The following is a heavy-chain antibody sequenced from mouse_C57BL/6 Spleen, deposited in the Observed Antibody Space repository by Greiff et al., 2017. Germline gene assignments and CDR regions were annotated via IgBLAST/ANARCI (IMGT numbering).Heavy chain of an antibody. D-gene: IGHD2-2*01. CDR2: ISDGGSYT. V-gene: IGHV5-4*01. CDR3: AREGSYGSYFDY. Sequence: EVKVEESGGGLVKPGGSLKLSCAASGFTFSSYAMSWVRQTPEKRLEWVATISDGGSYTYYPDNVKGRFTISRDNAKNNLYLQMSHLKSEDTAMYYCAREGSYGSYFDYWGQGTTLTVSS. J-gene: IGHJ2*01. CDR1: GFTFSSYA.